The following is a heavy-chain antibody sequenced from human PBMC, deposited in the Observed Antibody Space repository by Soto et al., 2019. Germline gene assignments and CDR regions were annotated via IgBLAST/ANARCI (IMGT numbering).Heavy chain of an antibody. CDR1: GGSISSSNW. D-gene: IGHD4-17*01. Sequence: QVQLQESGPGLVKPSGTLSLTCAVSGGSISSSNWWSWVRQSPGKGLEWIGEIYHSGNTNYNPSLMSRVTLSVDKSKNQFSLKLSSVTAADTAVYYCARLDFGTVTSSPCGQGTLVTVSS. CDR2: IYHSGNT. J-gene: IGHJ5*02. V-gene: IGHV4-4*02. CDR3: ARLDFGTVTSSP.